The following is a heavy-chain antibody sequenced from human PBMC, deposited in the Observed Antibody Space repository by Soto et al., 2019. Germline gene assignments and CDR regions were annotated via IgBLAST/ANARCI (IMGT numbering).Heavy chain of an antibody. Sequence: EAQLVESGGGLVQPGGSLRLSCAASGFSFSKVWLSWVRQTPGKGLEWVARIKTEGEGGTTEYTEPVKGRFTISRDDSENTLYLQMNSLNTEDTGMYYCVRGSTSTKHNWGQGTLVTVSS. J-gene: IGHJ4*02. V-gene: IGHV3-15*01. CDR1: GFSFSKVW. D-gene: IGHD2-21*01. CDR3: VRGSTSTKHN. CDR2: IKTEGEGGTT.